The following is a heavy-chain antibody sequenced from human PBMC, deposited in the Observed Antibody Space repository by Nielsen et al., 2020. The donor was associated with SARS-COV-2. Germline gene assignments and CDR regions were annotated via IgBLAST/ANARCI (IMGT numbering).Heavy chain of an antibody. J-gene: IGHJ5*02. CDR3: ARDGRILWFGELLSNWFDP. D-gene: IGHD3-10*01. V-gene: IGHV3-30-3*01. Sequence: VRQAPGKGLEWVAVISYDGSNKYYADSVKGRFTISRDNSKNTQYLQMNSLRAEDTAVYYCARDGRILWFGELLSNWFDPWGQGTLVTVSS. CDR2: ISYDGSNK.